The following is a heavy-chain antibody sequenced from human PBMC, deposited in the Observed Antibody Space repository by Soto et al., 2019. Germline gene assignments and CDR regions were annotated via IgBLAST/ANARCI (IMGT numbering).Heavy chain of an antibody. CDR2: ISGYNGDT. J-gene: IGHJ6*02. CDR1: GYTFTRYG. CDR3: AKNGQPPYSSYGLDV. D-gene: IGHD2-8*01. V-gene: IGHV1-18*01. Sequence: QGQLVQSGAEVKKPGASVKVSCKASGYTFTRYGISWVRQAPGQGLEWMGWISGYNGDTKYAQKFQGRVTMTIDKSTTTAFMELRSLTSDDTAVYYCAKNGQPPYSSYGLDVWGQGTTVTVSS.